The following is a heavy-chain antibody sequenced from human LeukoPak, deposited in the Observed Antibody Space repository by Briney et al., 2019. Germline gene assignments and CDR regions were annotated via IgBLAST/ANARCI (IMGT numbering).Heavy chain of an antibody. CDR3: AREPKYCSGGSCQDD. Sequence: GGSLRLSCAASGFTFSSYSMNWVRQAPGKGLEWVSSISSSSSYIYYADSVKGRFTISRDNAKNSLYLQMNSLRAEDTAVYYCAREPKYCSGGSCQDDWGQGTLVTVSS. D-gene: IGHD2-15*01. V-gene: IGHV3-21*01. CDR2: ISSSSSYI. J-gene: IGHJ4*02. CDR1: GFTFSSYS.